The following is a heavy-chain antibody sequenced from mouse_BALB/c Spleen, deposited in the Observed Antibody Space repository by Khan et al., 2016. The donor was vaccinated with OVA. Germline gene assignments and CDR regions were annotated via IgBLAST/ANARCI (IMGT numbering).Heavy chain of an antibody. Sequence: VQLKESGAELVKPGASVKLSCSASGFNIKDTYIHWMKQRPEQGLEWIGRIDPPNDDSKYGPQFQAKATLTADTSSNTDYLQLSSLTSEDTAVYYCATLYCNPFAFWGQGTLVSVSA. D-gene: IGHD2-1*01. CDR3: ATLYCNPFAF. CDR2: IDPPNDDS. CDR1: GFNIKDTY. J-gene: IGHJ3*01. V-gene: IGHV14-3*02.